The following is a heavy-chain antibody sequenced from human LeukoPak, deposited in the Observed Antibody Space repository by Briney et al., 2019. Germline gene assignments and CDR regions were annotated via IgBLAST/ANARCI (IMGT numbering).Heavy chain of an antibody. V-gene: IGHV3-7*01. J-gene: IGHJ4*02. Sequence: GGSLRLSCAASGFTFSGYWMSWVRQAPGKGLEWVANINLDGSVRHYVDSARGRFTNSRDNAKNSLYLQMNSLRAEDTALYYCATSDDSSGSDWGQGILVTVSS. CDR2: INLDGSVR. D-gene: IGHD3-22*01. CDR1: GFTFSGYW. CDR3: ATSDDSSGSD.